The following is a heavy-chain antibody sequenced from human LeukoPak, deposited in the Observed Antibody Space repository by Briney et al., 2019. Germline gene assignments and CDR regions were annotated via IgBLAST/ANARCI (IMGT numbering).Heavy chain of an antibody. V-gene: IGHV3-7*01. Sequence: GGSLRLSCAASGFTFSSYWMSWVRQAPGKGLEWVANIKQDGSDKFYVDSVNGRFTISRDNAKNSLYLQMNSLRGEDTAVYYCGRDRGGTSGWSPVGYWGRGTLVTVSS. CDR2: IKQDGSDK. CDR1: GFTFSSYW. CDR3: GRDRGGTSGWSPVGY. D-gene: IGHD6-19*01. J-gene: IGHJ4*02.